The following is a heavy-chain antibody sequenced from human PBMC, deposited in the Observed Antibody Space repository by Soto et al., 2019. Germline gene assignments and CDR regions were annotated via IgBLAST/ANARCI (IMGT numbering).Heavy chain of an antibody. CDR1: GGSISSYY. V-gene: IGHV4-59*01. CDR3: ARVGSYYDILTGPKTYYMDV. J-gene: IGHJ6*03. CDR2: IYYSGST. D-gene: IGHD3-9*01. Sequence: SETLSLTCTVSGGSISSYYWSWIRQPPGKGLEWIGYIYYSGSTNYNPSLKSRVTISVDTSKNQFSLKLSSVTAADTAVYYCARVGSYYDILTGPKTYYMDVWGKGPTVTVSS.